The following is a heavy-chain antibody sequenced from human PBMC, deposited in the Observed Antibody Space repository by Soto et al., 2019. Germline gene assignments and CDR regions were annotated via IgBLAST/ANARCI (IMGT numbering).Heavy chain of an antibody. Sequence: QVHLVQSGSEVKEPGSSVKVSCKASGVTFSTYTVYWVRQAPGQGLEWVGGINPMFDILKYALGLQGRVAISADKSTTTSYMELSSLRPEDTAIYFCALMERLPGSDRYQTDYWGQGTLVTVSS. D-gene: IGHD6-25*01. CDR3: ALMERLPGSDRYQTDY. CDR1: GVTFSTYT. J-gene: IGHJ4*02. V-gene: IGHV1-69*14. CDR2: INPMFDIL.